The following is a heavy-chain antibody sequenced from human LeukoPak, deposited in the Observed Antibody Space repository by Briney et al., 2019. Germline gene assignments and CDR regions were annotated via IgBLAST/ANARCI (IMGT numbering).Heavy chain of an antibody. CDR3: ARSRMLAATLDY. CDR1: GFTFSNYD. Sequence: LRLSCAASGFTFSNYDMSWIRQPPGKGLEWSGYIYYSGSTNYNPSLKSRVTISVDTSKNQFSLKLSSVTATDTAVYYCARSRMLAATLDYWGQGTLVTVSS. J-gene: IGHJ4*02. D-gene: IGHD2-15*01. CDR2: IYYSGST. V-gene: IGHV4-59*01.